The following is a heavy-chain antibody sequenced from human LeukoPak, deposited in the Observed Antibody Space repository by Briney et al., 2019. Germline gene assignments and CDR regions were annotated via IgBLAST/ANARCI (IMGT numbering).Heavy chain of an antibody. CDR2: IKEDGSEK. CDR1: GFMFNNFW. CDR3: ARQDRRYDHSGYRSCDY. J-gene: IGHJ4*02. D-gene: IGHD3-22*01. Sequence: GGSLRLSCAASGFMFNNFWMSWVRQVPGRGLEWVANIKEDGSEKHYVDSVKGRFTISRDNGKNSLYLQMNSLRAEDTAVYYCARQDRRYDHSGYRSCDYWGQGTLVTVSS. V-gene: IGHV3-7*01.